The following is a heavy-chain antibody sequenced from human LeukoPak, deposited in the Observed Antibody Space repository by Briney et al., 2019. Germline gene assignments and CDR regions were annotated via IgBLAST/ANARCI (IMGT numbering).Heavy chain of an antibody. Sequence: GASVKVSCKASGYTFTGYYMHWVRQAPGQGLEWMGWINPNSGGTNYAQKFQGRVTMTRDTSISTAYMELSRLRSDDTAVYYCARVIQLWLVAPDYWGQGTLVTVSS. CDR3: ARVIQLWLVAPDY. CDR1: GYTFTGYY. CDR2: INPNSGGT. V-gene: IGHV1-2*02. D-gene: IGHD5-18*01. J-gene: IGHJ4*02.